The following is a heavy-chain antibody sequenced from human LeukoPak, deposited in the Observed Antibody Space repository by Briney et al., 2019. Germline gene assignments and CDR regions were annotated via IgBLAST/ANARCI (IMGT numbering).Heavy chain of an antibody. CDR3: AGGPQYSGSYAY. Sequence: GSLRLSCPVSGVAFSSFEMAWVRQAPGKGLEWISHISEGGSTIKYADSVKGRFTISRDNAKNSLYLQMISLRAEDTAIYFCAGGPQYSGSYAYWGQGTLVTVSS. J-gene: IGHJ4*02. D-gene: IGHD1-26*01. CDR2: ISEGGSTI. CDR1: GVAFSSFE. V-gene: IGHV3-48*03.